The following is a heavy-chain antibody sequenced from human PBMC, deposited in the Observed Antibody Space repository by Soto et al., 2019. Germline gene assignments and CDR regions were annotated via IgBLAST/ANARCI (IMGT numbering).Heavy chain of an antibody. CDR2: ISGYNGNT. Sequence: ASVKVSCKASGYTFSGYSITWVRQAHGQGLEWMGRISGYNGNTNYARTLRDRLTLTTDTSTSTAYMELRSLTSDDTAVYYCARDVFCGGAPACPDMDVWGQGTTVTVSS. V-gene: IGHV1-18*04. J-gene: IGHJ6*02. CDR1: GYTFSGYS. D-gene: IGHD2-21*01. CDR3: ARDVFCGGAPACPDMDV.